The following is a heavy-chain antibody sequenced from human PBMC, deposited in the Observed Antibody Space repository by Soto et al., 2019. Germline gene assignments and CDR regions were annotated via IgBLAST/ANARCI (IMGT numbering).Heavy chain of an antibody. CDR1: GFTFSSYS. V-gene: IGHV3-21*01. CDR2: ISSSSSYI. D-gene: IGHD4-17*01. J-gene: IGHJ6*03. Sequence: VQLVESGGGLVKPGGSLRLSCAASGFTFSSYSMNWVRQAPGKGLEWVSSISSSSSYIYYADSVKGRFTISRDNAKNSLYLQMNSLRAEDTAVYYCARATVTPSRDYYYYYMDVWGKGTTVTVSS. CDR3: ARATVTPSRDYYYYYMDV.